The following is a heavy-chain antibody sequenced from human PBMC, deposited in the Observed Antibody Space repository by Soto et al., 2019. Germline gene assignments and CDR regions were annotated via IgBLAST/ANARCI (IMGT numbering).Heavy chain of an antibody. CDR3: AKDSTVTTSLYFYYYGFDV. Sequence: GGSLRLSCAASGFTFSHYAMTWVRQAPGKGLEWVSSVSGRGGSTKYADSVKDRFTISRDNSKKTLYLQMNSLRAEDTAIYYCAKDSTVTTSLYFYYYGFDVWGQGTTVTVSS. V-gene: IGHV3-23*01. CDR2: VSGRGGST. D-gene: IGHD4-17*01. J-gene: IGHJ6*02. CDR1: GFTFSHYA.